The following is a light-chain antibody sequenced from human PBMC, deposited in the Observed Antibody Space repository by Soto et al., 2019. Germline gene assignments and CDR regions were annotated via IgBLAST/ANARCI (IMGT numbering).Light chain of an antibody. CDR2: GNS. J-gene: IGLJ3*02. CDR1: SSNIGAGYD. CDR3: QSYDSSLSAWV. V-gene: IGLV1-40*01. Sequence: QSVLTQPPSVSGAPGQRGTISCTGSSSNIGAGYDVHWYQQLPGTAPKLLIYGNSNRPSGVPDRFSGSKSGTSASLAITGLQAEDEADYYCQSYDSSLSAWVFGGGTKLPVL.